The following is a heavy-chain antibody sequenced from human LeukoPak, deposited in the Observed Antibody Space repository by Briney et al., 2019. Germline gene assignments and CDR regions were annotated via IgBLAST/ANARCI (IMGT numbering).Heavy chain of an antibody. CDR2: MNPHSGNT. CDR1: GYTFTSYY. Sequence: ASVKVSCKASGYTFTSYYMHWVRQATGQGLEWMGWMNPHSGNTGYAQKFQGRVTITRNTSISTAYMELSSLRSEDTAVYYCARRYAYYYYYMDVWGKGTTVTVSS. D-gene: IGHD2-8*01. J-gene: IGHJ6*03. V-gene: IGHV1-8*03. CDR3: ARRYAYYYYYMDV.